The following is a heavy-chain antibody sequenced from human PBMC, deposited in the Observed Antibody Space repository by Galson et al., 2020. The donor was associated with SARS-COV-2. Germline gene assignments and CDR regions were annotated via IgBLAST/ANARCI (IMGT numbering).Heavy chain of an antibody. Sequence: ASVKVSCKASGYTFTSYYMHWVRQAPGQGLEWMGIINPSGGSTSYAQKFQGRVTMTRDTSTSTVYMELSSLRSEDTAVYYCARGQPTDSSGYYYWGSIYFDYWGQGTLVTVSS. CDR3: ARGQPTDSSGYYYWGSIYFDY. J-gene: IGHJ4*02. V-gene: IGHV1-46*01. CDR1: GYTFTSYY. CDR2: INPSGGST. D-gene: IGHD3-22*01.